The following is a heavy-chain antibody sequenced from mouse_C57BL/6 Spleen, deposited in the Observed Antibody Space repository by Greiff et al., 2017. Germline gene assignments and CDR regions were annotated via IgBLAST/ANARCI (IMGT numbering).Heavy chain of an antibody. CDR2: IRSGGST. V-gene: IGHV2-2*01. Sequence: QVQLLQSGPGLVQPSQSLSITCTVSGFSLTSYGVHWVRQSPGKGLEWLGVIRSGGSTDYNAAFISRLSISNNNYKIHVLFKMDLLQADDTATYYCARNSPPMDYWGQGTSVTVSS. CDR3: ARNSPPMDY. CDR1: GFSLTSYG. J-gene: IGHJ4*01.